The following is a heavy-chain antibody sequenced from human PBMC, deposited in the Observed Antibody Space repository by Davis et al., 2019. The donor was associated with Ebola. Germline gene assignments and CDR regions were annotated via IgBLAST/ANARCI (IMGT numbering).Heavy chain of an antibody. V-gene: IGHV1-46*01. CDR2: INPGGGST. CDR3: ARDEIVVVAAATSPYHYYGMDV. D-gene: IGHD2-15*01. CDR1: GYTFTNYY. Sequence: AASVKVSCKASGYTFTNYYMHWVRQAPGQGLEWMGIINPGGGSTSYAQKFQGRVTMTRDTSTSTVYMELSSLRSEDTAIYYCARDEIVVVAAATSPYHYYGMDVWGKGTTVTVSS. J-gene: IGHJ6*04.